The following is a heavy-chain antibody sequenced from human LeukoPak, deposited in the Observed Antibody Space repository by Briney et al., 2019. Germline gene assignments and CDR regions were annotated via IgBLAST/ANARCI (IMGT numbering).Heavy chain of an antibody. CDR3: ARPLIYYYGSETYFWFDP. V-gene: IGHV3-7*01. D-gene: IGHD3-10*01. CDR1: GFTFRAYW. Sequence: GGSLRLSCAASGFTFRAYWMSWVRQAPGKGLEWVANIKQDGNEKYYVDSVKGRFTISRDNAKNSLSLQMNSLRAEDTAVYYCARPLIYYYGSETYFWFDPWGQGTLVTVSS. CDR2: IKQDGNEK. J-gene: IGHJ5*02.